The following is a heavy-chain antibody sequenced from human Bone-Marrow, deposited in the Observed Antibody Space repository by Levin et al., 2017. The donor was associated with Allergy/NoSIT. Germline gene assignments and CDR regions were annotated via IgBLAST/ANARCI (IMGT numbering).Heavy chain of an antibody. V-gene: IGHV3-73*01. Sequence: GGSLRLSCAASGFTLSGSAVHWVRQASGKGLEWLGRIRSKANNYATAYAASVQGRFIISRDDSKNTADLQMNSLKTEDTAVYYCSNYDILTGFLSWGQGTLVSVSS. CDR1: GFTLSGSA. J-gene: IGHJ5*02. CDR3: SNYDILTGFLS. D-gene: IGHD3-9*01. CDR2: IRSKANNYAT.